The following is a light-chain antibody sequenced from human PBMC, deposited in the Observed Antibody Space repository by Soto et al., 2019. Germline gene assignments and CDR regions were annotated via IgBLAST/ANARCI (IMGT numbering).Light chain of an antibody. Sequence: DIQMTQSPSSLSASVGDRVTITCRASQSISSYLAWYQQKPGKAPKLLIYAASTLHSGVPSRFSGSGSGTDFTLTISSLQSEDFAAYYCQQYDKWPPTFGQGTKVDIK. CDR3: QQYDKWPPT. J-gene: IGKJ1*01. V-gene: IGKV1-9*01. CDR1: QSISSY. CDR2: AAS.